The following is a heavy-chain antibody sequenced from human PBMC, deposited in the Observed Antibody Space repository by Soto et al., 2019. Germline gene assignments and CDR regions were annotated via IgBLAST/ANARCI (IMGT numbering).Heavy chain of an antibody. V-gene: IGHV1-8*01. D-gene: IGHD2-15*01. CDR1: GYTFTNYD. CDR3: ARGGGWRDY. J-gene: IGHJ4*02. CDR2: MDPKSGNT. Sequence: QVQLVQSGAEVKKPGASVKVSCKASGYTFTNYDINWVRQAPGQGLEWMGWMDPKSGNTDYAQKFQGRVTRTRNTSISTAYLEVSSLSSEDTAVYFCARGGGWRDYWGQGTPVTVSS.